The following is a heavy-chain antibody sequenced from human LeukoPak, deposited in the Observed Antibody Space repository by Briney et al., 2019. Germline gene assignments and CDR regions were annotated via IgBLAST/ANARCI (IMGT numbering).Heavy chain of an antibody. V-gene: IGHV3-23*01. D-gene: IGHD2-15*01. Sequence: GGSLRLSCAASGFTFSTYAMSWVRQTPGKGLEWVAAISGDNPGTYHANSVKGRFTISRDNSKNTLHLLMSGLRAEDTARYYCAKAPVGHCSGAFCYHFDSWGQGTLVTVSS. CDR1: GFTFSTYA. J-gene: IGHJ4*02. CDR2: ISGDNPGT. CDR3: AKAPVGHCSGAFCYHFDS.